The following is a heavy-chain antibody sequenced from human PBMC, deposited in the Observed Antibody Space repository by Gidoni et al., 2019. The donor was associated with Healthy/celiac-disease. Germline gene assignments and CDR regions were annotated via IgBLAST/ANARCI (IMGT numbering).Heavy chain of an antibody. J-gene: IGHJ4*02. CDR1: GFTFSNAW. CDR2: IKSKTDGGTT. CDR3: TTPTIFGVVTSLFDY. D-gene: IGHD3-3*01. Sequence: EVQLVESGGGLVKPGGSLRLSCAASGFTFSNAWMSWVRQAPGKGLEWVGRIKSKTDGGTTDYAAPVKGRFTISRDDSKNTLYLQMNSLKTEDTAVYYCTTPTIFGVVTSLFDYWGQGTLVTVSS. V-gene: IGHV3-15*01.